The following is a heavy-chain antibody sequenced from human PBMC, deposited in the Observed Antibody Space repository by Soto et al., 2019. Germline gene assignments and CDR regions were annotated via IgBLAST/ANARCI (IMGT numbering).Heavy chain of an antibody. D-gene: IGHD3-16*02. Sequence: PSETLSLTCTVSGGSISSGDYYWSWIRQPPGKGLEWIGYIYYSGSTYYNPSLKSRVTISVDTSKNQFSLKLSSVTAADTAVYYCARSPRGLGELSQFDYWGQETLVTVSS. J-gene: IGHJ4*02. CDR2: IYYSGST. CDR3: ARSPRGLGELSQFDY. V-gene: IGHV4-30-4*01. CDR1: GGSISSGDYY.